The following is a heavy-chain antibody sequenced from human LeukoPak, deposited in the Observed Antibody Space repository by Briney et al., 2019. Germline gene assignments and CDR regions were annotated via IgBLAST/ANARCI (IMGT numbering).Heavy chain of an antibody. D-gene: IGHD5-18*01. Sequence: SETLSLTCTVSGGSISSSSYYWGWIRQPPGKGLEWIGGIYYSGSTYYNPSLKSRVTISVDTSKNQFSLKLSSVTAADTAVYYCARGGNLDTAMVTYWGQGTLVTVSS. J-gene: IGHJ4*02. V-gene: IGHV4-39*07. CDR1: GGSISSSSYY. CDR3: ARGGNLDTAMVTY. CDR2: IYYSGST.